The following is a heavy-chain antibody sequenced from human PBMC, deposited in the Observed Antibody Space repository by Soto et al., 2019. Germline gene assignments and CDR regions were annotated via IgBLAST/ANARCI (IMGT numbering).Heavy chain of an antibody. J-gene: IGHJ3*02. CDR2: ISSSSSYI. D-gene: IGHD2-15*01. CDR1: GFTFSSYS. V-gene: IGHV3-21*01. Sequence: GGSLRLSCAASGFTFSSYSMNWVRPAPGKGLEWVSSISSSSSYIYYADSVKGRFTISRDNAKNSLYLQMNSLRAEDTAVYYCARLGYCSGGSCFFCAFDIWGQGTMVTVSS. CDR3: ARLGYCSGGSCFFCAFDI.